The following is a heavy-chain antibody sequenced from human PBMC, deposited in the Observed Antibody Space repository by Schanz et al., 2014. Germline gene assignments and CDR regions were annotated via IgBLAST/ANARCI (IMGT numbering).Heavy chain of an antibody. Sequence: QLQLQESGPGLVKPSETLSLTCTVSGGSISSSSYFWGWIRQPPGKGLEWIGSIYHSGSTYNNPSPKSRFTMPVAPSKTHFPLKLSSVTAADTALYYCARHMGRLSSSRGNYFDYWGQGTLVTVSS. CDR2: IYHSGST. CDR3: ARHMGRLSSSRGNYFDY. CDR1: GGSISSSSYF. V-gene: IGHV4-39*01. D-gene: IGHD6-13*01. J-gene: IGHJ4*02.